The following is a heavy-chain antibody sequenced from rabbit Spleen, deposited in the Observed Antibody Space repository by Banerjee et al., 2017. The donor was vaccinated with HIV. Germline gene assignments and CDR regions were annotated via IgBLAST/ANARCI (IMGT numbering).Heavy chain of an antibody. CDR3: LRDRANIGGDYGPYYFDL. CDR2: IDPVFGGT. D-gene: IGHD2-1*01. V-gene: IGHV1S7*01. Sequence: QSLEESGGGLVKPGASLTLTCKASGLDFSGDSYDSYMCWVRQAPGKGLEWIGYIDPVFGGTFYASWVNGRFTISSHNAQNTLYLQLDSLTAADTATYFCLRDRANIGGDYGPYYFDLWGPGTLVTVS. J-gene: IGHJ4*01. CDR1: GLDFSGDSYDSY.